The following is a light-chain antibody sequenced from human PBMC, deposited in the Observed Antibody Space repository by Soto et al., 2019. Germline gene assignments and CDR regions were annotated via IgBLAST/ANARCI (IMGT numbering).Light chain of an antibody. V-gene: IGLV2-14*01. Sequence: QSVLTQPASVSGSPGQSITISCTGSSSDIGAFNYVAWYQQHLGKAPKLIIHGVTNRPSGVSSRFSGSKSDYTASLTISGLQAEDEADYYCSSYTTAFFYVFGTGTKLTVL. CDR3: SSYTTAFFYV. J-gene: IGLJ1*01. CDR1: SSDIGAFNY. CDR2: GVT.